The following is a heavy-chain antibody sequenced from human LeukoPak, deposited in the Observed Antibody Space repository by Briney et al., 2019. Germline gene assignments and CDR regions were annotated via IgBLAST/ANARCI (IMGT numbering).Heavy chain of an antibody. CDR3: SRAQNSAWHNFEY. V-gene: IGHV3-30-3*01. J-gene: IGHJ4*02. Sequence: PGTSLRLSCAASRFIFSDYPMHWVRQAPGKGLEWVAVISSEGNNQYYAASVKGRFTIFRDTSKNTLYLQMSSLRAEDRAVYYCSRAQNSAWHNFEYWGQGTLVTVSS. CDR1: RFIFSDYP. D-gene: IGHD6-19*01. CDR2: ISSEGNNQ.